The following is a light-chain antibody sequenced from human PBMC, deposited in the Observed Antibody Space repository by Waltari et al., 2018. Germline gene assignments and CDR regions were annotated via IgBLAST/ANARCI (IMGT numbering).Light chain of an antibody. Sequence: DVVMTQSPLSLPVPPGQTAFIPCRFSQSLVFRDGNIYLNWFQQRPGQSPRRLIYKVSNRDSGVPDRFSGSGSGTDFTLKISRVEAEDVGVYYCMQGTHWPYTFGQGTKLEIK. CDR2: KVS. V-gene: IGKV2-30*01. J-gene: IGKJ2*01. CDR1: QSLVFRDGNIY. CDR3: MQGTHWPYT.